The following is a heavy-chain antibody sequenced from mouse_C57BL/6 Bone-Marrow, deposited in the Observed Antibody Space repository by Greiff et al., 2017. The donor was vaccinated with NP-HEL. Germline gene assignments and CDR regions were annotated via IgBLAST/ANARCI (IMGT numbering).Heavy chain of an antibody. CDR1: GFTFSSYA. CDR3: AREILLSYAMDY. CDR2: ISDGGSYT. V-gene: IGHV5-4*01. Sequence: EVMLVESGGGLVKPGGSLKLSCAASGFTFSSYAMSWVRQTPEKRLEWVATISDGGSYTYYPDNVKGRFTISRDNAKNNLYLQMSHLKSEDTAMYYCAREILLSYAMDYWGQGTSVTVSS. J-gene: IGHJ4*01.